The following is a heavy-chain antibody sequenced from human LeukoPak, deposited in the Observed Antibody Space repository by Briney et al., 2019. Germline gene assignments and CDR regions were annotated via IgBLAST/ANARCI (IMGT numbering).Heavy chain of an antibody. CDR1: GFTFDDYA. Sequence: GGSLRLSCAASGFTFDDYAMHWVRQAPGKGLEWVSGISWNSGSIGYADSVKGRFTISRDKAKNSLYLQMNSLRAEDTALYYCAKDIAAAGTGWYFDLWGRGALVTVSS. CDR3: AKDIAAAGTGWYFDL. CDR2: ISWNSGSI. J-gene: IGHJ2*01. V-gene: IGHV3-9*01. D-gene: IGHD6-13*01.